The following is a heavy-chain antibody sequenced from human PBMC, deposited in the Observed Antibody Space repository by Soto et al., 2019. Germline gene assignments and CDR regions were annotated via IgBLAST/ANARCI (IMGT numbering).Heavy chain of an antibody. CDR2: MNPNSGNT. CDR3: ARELAVAGFDY. CDR1: GYTFTSYD. J-gene: IGHJ4*02. D-gene: IGHD6-19*01. V-gene: IGHV1-8*01. Sequence: QVQLVQSGAEVKKPGASVKVSCKASGYTFTSYDINWVRQATGQGLEWMGWMNPNSGNTGYAQKFQGGVTMPRNTSISTAYMELSSRRSEDTVVYYCARELAVAGFDYWGQGTLVTVSS.